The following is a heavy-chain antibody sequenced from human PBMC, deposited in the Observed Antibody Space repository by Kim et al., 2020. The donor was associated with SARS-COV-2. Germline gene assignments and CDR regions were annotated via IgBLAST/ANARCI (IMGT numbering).Heavy chain of an antibody. D-gene: IGHD2-2*01. Sequence: GGSLRLSCAASGFTFSDYWMHWVRQAPGKGPVWVARIRPNTIRTYYPDSVRGRFTISRDNAKSILYLQMNSLRVEDSAVYYCARSPGGYYDNWGQGTLVTVSS. CDR2: IRPNTIRT. J-gene: IGHJ4*03. CDR3: ARSPGGYYDN. V-gene: IGHV3-74*01. CDR1: GFTFSDYW.